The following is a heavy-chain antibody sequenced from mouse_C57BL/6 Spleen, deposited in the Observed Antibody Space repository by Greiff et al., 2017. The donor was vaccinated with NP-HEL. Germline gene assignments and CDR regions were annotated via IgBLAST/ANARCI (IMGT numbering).Heavy chain of an antibody. CDR1: GYTFTDYN. Sequence: EVQLQQSGPELVKPGASVKIPCKASGYTFTDYNMDWVKQSHGKSLEWIGDINPNNGGTIYNQKFKGKATLTVDKSYSTAYMELRSLTSEDTAVYYWARDLTGLAWFAYWGQGTLVTVSA. D-gene: IGHD4-1*01. J-gene: IGHJ3*01. V-gene: IGHV1-18*01. CDR2: INPNNGGT. CDR3: ARDLTGLAWFAY.